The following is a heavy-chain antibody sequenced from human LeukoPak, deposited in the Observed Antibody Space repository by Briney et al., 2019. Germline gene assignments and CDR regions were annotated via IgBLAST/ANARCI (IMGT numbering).Heavy chain of an antibody. CDR1: GYPFNAYF. CDR2: FNPSGGST. J-gene: IGHJ5*02. V-gene: IGHV1-46*02. CDR3: ARGGITFFGVGQTNWFDP. D-gene: IGHD3-3*01. Sequence: ASVKVSCKASGYPFNAYFIHWVRQAPGQGLEWRGIFNPSGGSTTYAQKFQDRVTMTSDMSATTVYMEMSALRSEDTAVYYCARGGITFFGVGQTNWFDPWGQGTLITVSS.